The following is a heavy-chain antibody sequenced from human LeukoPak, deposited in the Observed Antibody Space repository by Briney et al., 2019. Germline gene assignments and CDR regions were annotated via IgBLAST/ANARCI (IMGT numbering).Heavy chain of an antibody. Sequence: SQTLSLTCAISGDSVSSNSAVWNWLRQSPSRGLEWLGRTYYRSKWYNDYAVTVKSRITVNPDTSKNQFSLQLNSVTPEDTAMYYCARDTGAAISVFDIWGHGTIVTVSS. CDR1: GDSVSSNSAV. CDR3: ARDTGAAISVFDI. J-gene: IGHJ3*02. V-gene: IGHV6-1*01. D-gene: IGHD5-12*01. CDR2: TYYRSKWYN.